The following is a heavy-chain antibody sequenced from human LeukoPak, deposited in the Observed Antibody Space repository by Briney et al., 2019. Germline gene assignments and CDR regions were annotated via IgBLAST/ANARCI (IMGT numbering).Heavy chain of an antibody. CDR3: AGDPPGSGWYRGRGEYYFDY. J-gene: IGHJ4*02. D-gene: IGHD6-19*01. Sequence: GGSLRLSCAASGFTFSSYSMNWVRQAPGKGLEWVSYISSSSSTIYYADSVKGRFTISRDNVKNSLYLQMNSLRAEDTAVYYCAGDPPGSGWYRGRGEYYFDYWGQGTLVTVSS. CDR1: GFTFSSYS. V-gene: IGHV3-48*01. CDR2: ISSSSSTI.